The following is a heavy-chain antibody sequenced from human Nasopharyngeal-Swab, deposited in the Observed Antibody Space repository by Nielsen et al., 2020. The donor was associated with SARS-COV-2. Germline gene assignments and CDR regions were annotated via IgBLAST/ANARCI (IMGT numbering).Heavy chain of an antibody. J-gene: IGHJ5*02. CDR2: IYPGDSDT. Sequence: VRQMPGKGLEWMGIIYPGDSDTRYSPSFQGQVTISADKSISTAYLQWSSLKASDTAMYYCARQGGIAAAKYNWFDPWGQGTLVTVSS. D-gene: IGHD6-13*01. CDR3: ARQGGIAAAKYNWFDP. V-gene: IGHV5-51*01.